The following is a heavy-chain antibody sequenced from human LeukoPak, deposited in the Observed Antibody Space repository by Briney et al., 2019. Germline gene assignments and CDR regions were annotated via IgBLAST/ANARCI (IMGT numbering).Heavy chain of an antibody. V-gene: IGHV1-69*04. CDR1: GGTFSSYA. J-gene: IGHJ4*02. CDR2: IIPIRGIA. Sequence: WASVRLSCKASGGTFSSYAISWVRQAPGQGLEWMGSIIPIRGIANYAQKIQGRVTITGDTTKSTAYLELSSLRSEDTAVYYCASTERKENILTGYYMYYFDYWGQGTLVTVSS. D-gene: IGHD3-9*01. CDR3: ASTERKENILTGYYMYYFDY.